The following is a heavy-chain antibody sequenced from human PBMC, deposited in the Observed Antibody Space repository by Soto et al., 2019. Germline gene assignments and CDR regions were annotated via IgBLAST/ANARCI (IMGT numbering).Heavy chain of an antibody. Sequence: PGGSLRLSCAASGFTFSNAWMSWVRQAPGKGLEWVSTITDNGGDTKSADSVRGRFTISRDNSKNTLYLQMSSLRAEDSAVYYCARGSTDSYPGSRIFDFWGRGTLVTVSS. D-gene: IGHD3-10*01. CDR1: GFTFSNAW. CDR3: ARGSTDSYPGSRIFDF. J-gene: IGHJ4*02. V-gene: IGHV3-23*01. CDR2: ITDNGGDT.